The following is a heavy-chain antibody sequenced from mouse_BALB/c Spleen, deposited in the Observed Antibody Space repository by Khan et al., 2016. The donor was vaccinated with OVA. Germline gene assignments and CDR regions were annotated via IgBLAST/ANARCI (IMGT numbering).Heavy chain of an antibody. V-gene: IGHV9-4*02. CDR2: INTHSGVP. D-gene: IGHD2-14*01. J-gene: IGHJ4*01. Sequence: QIQLVQSGPELKKPGETVRISCKASGYTFTTAGIQWVQKMPGKGLKWIGWINTHSGVPKYAEDFKGRFAFSLEISVNTAYLQITNLKYEDTATXCCERGGAACYRNDGGAMEYWGQGTPGTVSS. CDR3: ERGGAACYRNDGGAMEY. CDR1: GYTFTTAG.